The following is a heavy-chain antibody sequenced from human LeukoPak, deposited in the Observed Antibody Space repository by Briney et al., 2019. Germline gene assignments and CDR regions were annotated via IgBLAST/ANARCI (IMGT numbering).Heavy chain of an antibody. V-gene: IGHV3-21*01. CDR3: ARELPGIIAAAGIDY. J-gene: IGHJ4*02. CDR2: ISSSSSYI. D-gene: IGHD6-13*01. CDR1: GFTFSSYS. Sequence: KPGGSLRLSCAASGFTFSSYSMNWVRQAPGKGLEWVSSISSSSSYIYYADSVKGRFTISRDNAKNSLYLQMNSLRAEDMAVYYCARELPGIIAAAGIDYWGQGTLVTVSS.